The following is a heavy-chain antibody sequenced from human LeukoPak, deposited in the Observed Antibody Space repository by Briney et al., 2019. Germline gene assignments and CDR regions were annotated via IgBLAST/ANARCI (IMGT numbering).Heavy chain of an antibody. D-gene: IGHD6-13*01. J-gene: IGHJ2*01. V-gene: IGHV1-46*01. CDR3: ARGMYSSKFDL. CDR1: GYTFTSQY. CDR2: INPSGGST. Sequence: ASVKVSCKTSGYTFTSQYIHWVRQAPGQGLEWMGIINPSGGSTRYAQEFQGRVTMTRDTSTSTVYMELSSLRSEGTAVYYCARGMYSSKFDLWGRGTLVSVSS.